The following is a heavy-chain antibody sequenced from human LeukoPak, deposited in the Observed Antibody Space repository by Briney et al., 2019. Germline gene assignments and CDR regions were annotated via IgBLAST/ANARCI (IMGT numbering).Heavy chain of an antibody. J-gene: IGHJ5*02. CDR3: ARDWWFDP. CDR2: INTDGSTT. CDR1: GFTFSSYW. V-gene: IGHV3-74*01. Sequence: TGGSLRLSCATSGFTFSSYWMHWVRQTPVKGLLWVSRINTDGSTTNYADSVKGRFTISRDNAKNTLYLQMNSLRAEDTAVYYCARDWWFDPWGQGTLVSVSS.